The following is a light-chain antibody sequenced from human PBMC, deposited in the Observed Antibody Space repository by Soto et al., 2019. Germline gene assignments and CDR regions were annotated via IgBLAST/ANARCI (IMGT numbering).Light chain of an antibody. CDR3: CSYAGTNTFV. CDR1: SSDVGRYNY. Sequence: QSVLTQPPSASGSPGQSVTISCTGTSSDVGRYNYVSWYQQHPGKAPKLIVYEVNKRPSGVPDRFSASKSGDTASLTVSGLQAEDEADYYCCSYAGTNTFVFGTGTKLTVL. V-gene: IGLV2-8*01. J-gene: IGLJ1*01. CDR2: EVN.